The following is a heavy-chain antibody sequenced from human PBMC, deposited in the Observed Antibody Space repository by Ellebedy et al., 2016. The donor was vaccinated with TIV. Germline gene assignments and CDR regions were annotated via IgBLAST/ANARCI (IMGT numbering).Heavy chain of an antibody. D-gene: IGHD4-23*01. CDR1: GFTFSNYW. CDR2: IKQDGSEK. Sequence: PGGSLRLSCGVSGFTFSNYWMNWVSQAPGKGLEWVANIKQDGSEKYYVDSVKGRFTIARDNAKNSVDLQMNTLRAEDTAVYYCATTLNYDGNCFFDHWGQGTLVTVSS. CDR3: ATTLNYDGNCFFDH. V-gene: IGHV3-7*01. J-gene: IGHJ4*02.